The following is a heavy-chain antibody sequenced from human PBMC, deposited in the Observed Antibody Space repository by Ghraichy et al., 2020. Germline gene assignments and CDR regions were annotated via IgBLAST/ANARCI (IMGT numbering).Heavy chain of an antibody. Sequence: SETLSLTCAVYGGSFSGYYWSWIRQPPGKGLEWIGEINHSGSTNYNPSLKSRVTISVDTSKNQFSLKLSSVTAADMAVYYCARSATWQKAIYDSSGYYLSYFDYWGQGTLVTVSS. CDR1: GGSFSGYY. V-gene: IGHV4-34*01. D-gene: IGHD3-22*01. CDR3: ARSATWQKAIYDSSGYYLSYFDY. CDR2: INHSGST. J-gene: IGHJ4*02.